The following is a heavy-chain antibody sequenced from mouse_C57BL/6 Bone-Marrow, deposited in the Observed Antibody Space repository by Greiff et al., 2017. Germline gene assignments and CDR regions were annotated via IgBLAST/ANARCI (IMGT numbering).Heavy chain of an antibody. Sequence: VQLQQSGPVLVKPGASVKMSCKASGYTFTDYYMNWVKQSHGKSLEWIGVINPYNGGTSYNQKFKGKATLTVDKSSSTAYMELNSLTSEDSAVYYCAYSNYGYAMDYWGQGTSVTVSS. CDR3: AYSNYGYAMDY. J-gene: IGHJ4*01. D-gene: IGHD2-5*01. CDR2: INPYNGGT. V-gene: IGHV1-19*01. CDR1: GYTFTDYY.